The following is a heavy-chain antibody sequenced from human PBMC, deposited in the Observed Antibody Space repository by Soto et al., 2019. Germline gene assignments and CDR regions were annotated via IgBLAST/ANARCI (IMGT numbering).Heavy chain of an antibody. CDR2: IWYDGSNK. J-gene: IGHJ4*02. Sequence: PGGSLRLSCAASGFTFSSYGMHWVRQAPGKGLEWVAVIWYDGSNKYYADSVKGRFTISRDNSKNTLYLQMNSLRAEDTAVYYCARGWEQWLNKKTAFDYWGQGTLVTVSS. V-gene: IGHV3-33*01. CDR3: ARGWEQWLNKKTAFDY. D-gene: IGHD6-19*01. CDR1: GFTFSSYG.